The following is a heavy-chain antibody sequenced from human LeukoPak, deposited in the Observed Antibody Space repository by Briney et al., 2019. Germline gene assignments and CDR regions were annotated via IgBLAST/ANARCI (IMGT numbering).Heavy chain of an antibody. CDR2: IWYDGSTK. CDR1: GFTFSSYG. Sequence: GGSLRLSCAASGFTFSSYGMHWVRQAPGEGLEWVAVIWYDGSTKYYADSVKGRFTISRDNSKNTLYLQMNTLRAEDTAVYYCASDLHGMDVWGQGTTVTVSS. J-gene: IGHJ6*02. V-gene: IGHV3-33*01. CDR3: ASDLHGMDV.